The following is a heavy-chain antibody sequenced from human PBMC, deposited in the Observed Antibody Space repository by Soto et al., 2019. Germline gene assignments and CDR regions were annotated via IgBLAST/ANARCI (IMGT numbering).Heavy chain of an antibody. J-gene: IGHJ4*02. Sequence: PSETLSLTCSVSGGSISSNSYYWGWIRQPPGKGLEWIGSIYHSGSTYSNPSLKSRVTISVDTSKNQFSLKLSSVTAADTAVYYCAILGSSGAEVFDYWGQGTLVTVSS. CDR3: AILGSSGAEVFDY. V-gene: IGHV4-39*07. D-gene: IGHD6-19*01. CDR2: IYHSGST. CDR1: GGSISSNSYY.